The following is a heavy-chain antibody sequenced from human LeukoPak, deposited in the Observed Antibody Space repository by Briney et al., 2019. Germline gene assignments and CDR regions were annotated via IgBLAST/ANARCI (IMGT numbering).Heavy chain of an antibody. CDR1: GGSISSGGYY. V-gene: IGHV4-31*03. CDR3: ARGSSSCCWFDP. D-gene: IGHD6-13*01. Sequence: PSETLSLTCTVSGGSISSGGYYWSWIRQHPGKGLEWIGYIYYSGSTYYNPSLKSRVTISADTSKNQFSLKLSSVTAADTAVYYCARGSSSCCWFDPWGQGTLVTVSS. J-gene: IGHJ5*02. CDR2: IYYSGST.